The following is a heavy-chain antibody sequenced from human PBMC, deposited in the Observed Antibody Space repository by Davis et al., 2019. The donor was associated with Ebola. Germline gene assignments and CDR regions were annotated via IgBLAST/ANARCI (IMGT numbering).Heavy chain of an antibody. CDR3: AAGGVGGGFDI. CDR1: GYTFTSYD. V-gene: IGHV1-8*01. Sequence: ASVKVSCKASGYTFTSYDINWVRQATGQGLEWMGWMNPNSGNTGYAQKFQDRVTMTEDTSTDTAYMELSSLRSEDTAVYYCAAGGVGGGFDIWGQGTMVTVSS. CDR2: MNPNSGNT. D-gene: IGHD2-15*01. J-gene: IGHJ3*02.